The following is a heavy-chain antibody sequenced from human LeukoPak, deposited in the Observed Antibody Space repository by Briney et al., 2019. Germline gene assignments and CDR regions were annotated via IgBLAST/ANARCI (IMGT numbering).Heavy chain of an antibody. D-gene: IGHD3-3*01. V-gene: IGHV4-39*01. J-gene: IGHJ4*02. CDR3: ARQNPDDFWSGYYVSYFDY. CDR1: GGSISSSSYY. Sequence: SETLSLTCTVSGGSISSSSYYWGWIRQPPGKGLEWIGSIYYSGSTYYNPSLKSRVTISVDTSKNQFSLKLSSVTAADTAVYYCARQNPDDFWSGYYVSYFDYWGQGTLVTVSS. CDR2: IYYSGST.